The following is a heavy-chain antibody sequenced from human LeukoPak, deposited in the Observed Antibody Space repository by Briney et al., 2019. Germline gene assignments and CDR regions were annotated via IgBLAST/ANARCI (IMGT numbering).Heavy chain of an antibody. V-gene: IGHV4-59*01. Sequence: PSETLSLTCTVSGGSISSYYWSWIRQPPGKGLEWIGYIYYSGSTNYNPSLKSRVTISVETPKNQFSLKLSSVTAADTAVYYCARGEEGYDFWSGYFDYWGQGTLVTVSS. CDR2: IYYSGST. D-gene: IGHD3-3*01. CDR3: ARGEEGYDFWSGYFDY. CDR1: GGSISSYY. J-gene: IGHJ4*02.